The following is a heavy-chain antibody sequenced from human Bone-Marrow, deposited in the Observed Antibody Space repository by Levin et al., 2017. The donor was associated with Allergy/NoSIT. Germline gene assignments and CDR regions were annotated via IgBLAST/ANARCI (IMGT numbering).Heavy chain of an antibody. J-gene: IGHJ3*02. CDR3: ARSTYATSGYHTHIGHTFDI. D-gene: IGHD3-22*01. V-gene: IGHV4-59*01. CDR1: GASISGYY. CDR2: IYDSGST. Sequence: GSLRLSCTVSGASISGYYWTWIRQPPGKGLEWIGYIYDSGSTNYNPSLNHRVTILVDTSKNKFSLKLSSVTAADTAVYYCARSTYATSGYHTHIGHTFDIWGLGTLVTVSS.